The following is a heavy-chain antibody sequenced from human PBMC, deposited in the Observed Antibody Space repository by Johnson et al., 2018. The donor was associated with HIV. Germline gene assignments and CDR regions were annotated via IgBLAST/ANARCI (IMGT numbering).Heavy chain of an antibody. D-gene: IGHD3-3*01. CDR3: SRAQLDLYCNFGSGPHAAFDI. CDR1: GFTFSSYD. J-gene: IGHJ3*02. CDR2: IGTAGDT. V-gene: IGHV3-13*01. Sequence: VQLVESGGGLVQPGGSLRLSCAASGFTFSSYDMHWVRQATGKGLEWVSAIGTAGDTYYPGSVKGRFTISRENVKNSLSLQMNSVRAGYTAVYYCSRAQLDLYCNFGSGPHAAFDIWGQWTMVTVSS.